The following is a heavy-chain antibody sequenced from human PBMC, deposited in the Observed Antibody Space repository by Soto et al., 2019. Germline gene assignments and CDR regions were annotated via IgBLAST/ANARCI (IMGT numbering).Heavy chain of an antibody. CDR3: ASSYSSSPVFDY. Sequence: ASVKVSCKASGYTFTGYYMHWVRQAPGQGLEWMGWINPNSGGTNYAQKFQGWVTMTRDTSISTAYMELSRLRSDDTAVYYCASSYSSSPVFDYWGQGTLVTVSS. CDR1: GYTFTGYY. D-gene: IGHD6-13*01. J-gene: IGHJ4*02. V-gene: IGHV1-2*04. CDR2: INPNSGGT.